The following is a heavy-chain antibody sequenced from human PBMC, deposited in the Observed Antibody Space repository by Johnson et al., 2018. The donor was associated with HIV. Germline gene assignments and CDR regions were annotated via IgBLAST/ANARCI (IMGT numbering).Heavy chain of an antibody. V-gene: IGHV3-33*01. CDR2: IWYDGSTK. J-gene: IGHJ3*02. D-gene: IGHD5-24*01. CDR3: TSRRDGYNLIGI. CDR1: GFTFSDSG. Sequence: QVQLVESGGGVVQPGRSLRLSCAASGFTFSDSGMHWVRQAPGKGLEWVAVIWYDGSTKNYVNSVKGRFTISRDDSKNTAYLQMNSLKTEDTAVYYCTSRRDGYNLIGIWGQGTMVTVSS.